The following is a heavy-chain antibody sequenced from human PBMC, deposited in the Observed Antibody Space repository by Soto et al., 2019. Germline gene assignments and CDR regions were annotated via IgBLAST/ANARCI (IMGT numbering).Heavy chain of an antibody. CDR2: ISSSGSTI. Sequence: QVQLVESGGGLVKPGGSLRLSCAVSGFTFSDYYMSWIRQAPGKGLEWISYISSSGSTIYYADSVKGRFTMSRDNXXDAVFLQRNSRRAEDTAIYYCARGAYDPHYYGMDVWGQGTTVTVSS. CDR1: GFTFSDYY. CDR3: ARGAYDPHYYGMDV. V-gene: IGHV3-11*01. J-gene: IGHJ6*02. D-gene: IGHD5-12*01.